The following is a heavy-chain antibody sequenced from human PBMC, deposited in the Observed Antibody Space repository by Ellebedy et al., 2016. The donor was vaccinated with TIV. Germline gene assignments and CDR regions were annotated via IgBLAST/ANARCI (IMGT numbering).Heavy chain of an antibody. D-gene: IGHD6-13*01. V-gene: IGHV3-7*03. J-gene: IGHJ6*02. CDR2: IKKDGREK. Sequence: GGSLRLSXAASGFYFGDYWMSWVRQAPGKGLEWVANIKKDGREKNYVDSVRGRFTISRDNAKNSLYLQMSSLRAEDTAVYYCAREKPAAGRDYFHYYGMDVWGQGTTVTVSS. CDR1: GFYFGDYW. CDR3: AREKPAAGRDYFHYYGMDV.